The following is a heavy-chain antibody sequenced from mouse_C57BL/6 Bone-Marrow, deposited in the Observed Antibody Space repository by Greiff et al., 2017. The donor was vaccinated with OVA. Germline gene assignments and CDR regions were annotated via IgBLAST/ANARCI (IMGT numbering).Heavy chain of an antibody. CDR2: IWSGGST. CDR1: GFSLTSYG. Sequence: QVQLQQSGPGLVQPSQRLSITCTVSGFSLTSYGVHWVRQSPGKGLEWLGVIWSGGSTDYNAAFISRLSISKDNSKSQVFFQMNRLQDDDTAIYYCARLPLYYYGSSDWGQGTSVTVSS. V-gene: IGHV2-2*01. D-gene: IGHD1-1*01. CDR3: ARLPLYYYGSSD. J-gene: IGHJ4*01.